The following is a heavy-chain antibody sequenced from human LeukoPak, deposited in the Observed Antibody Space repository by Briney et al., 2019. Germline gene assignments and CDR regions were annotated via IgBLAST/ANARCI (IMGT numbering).Heavy chain of an antibody. D-gene: IGHD3-22*01. CDR1: GYTFSRDY. CDR2: IEPDGSQQ. V-gene: IGHV3-7*01. CDR3: ARYYYDSSGRRFDY. J-gene: IGHJ4*02. Sequence: GGSLRLSCSASGYTFSRDYMSWARQAPGKGLECVAKIEPDGSQQYYAGSVRGRFTISRDNSKNSLYLQMNSLRAEDTAVYYCARYYYDSSGRRFDYWGQGTLVTVSS.